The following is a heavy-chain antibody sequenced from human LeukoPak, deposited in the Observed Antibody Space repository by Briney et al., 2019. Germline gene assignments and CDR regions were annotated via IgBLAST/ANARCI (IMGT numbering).Heavy chain of an antibody. CDR1: GYTFTSYG. Sequence: AASVTVSCTASGYTFTSYGITWVRQAPGQGLEWMGWISAYNGNTNYAQKLQGRVTVTRDTSASTAYMELSSLRSEDTAVYYCARGLGFYYFDYWGQGTLVTVSS. CDR2: ISAYNGNT. D-gene: IGHD6-19*01. J-gene: IGHJ4*02. CDR3: ARGLGFYYFDY. V-gene: IGHV1-18*01.